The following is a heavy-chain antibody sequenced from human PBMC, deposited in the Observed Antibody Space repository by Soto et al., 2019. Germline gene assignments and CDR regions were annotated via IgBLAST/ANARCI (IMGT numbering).Heavy chain of an antibody. J-gene: IGHJ6*03. CDR1: GFTFSSYA. CDR3: AKGNVDPNYGSWSRSSYVYYYYMDV. Sequence: EVQRFESGGGLVQPGGSLRLSCAASGFTFSSYAMSWVRQAPGKGLEWVSAISGSVGSTYYADSEKGRFTISRDHSKNTLFLQMNSLRAEDTAVYYCAKGNVDPNYGSWSRSSYVYYYYMDVWGKGTTVT. V-gene: IGHV3-23*01. CDR2: ISGSVGST. D-gene: IGHD3-10*01.